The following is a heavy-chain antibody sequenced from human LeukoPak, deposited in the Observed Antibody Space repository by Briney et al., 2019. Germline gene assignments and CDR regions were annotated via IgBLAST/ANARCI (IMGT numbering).Heavy chain of an antibody. D-gene: IGHD4-23*01. V-gene: IGHV3-7*01. CDR2: IKQDGSEK. CDR3: AREGTTVVTDYYFDY. J-gene: IGHJ4*02. Sequence: GGSLRLSCAASGFTFSSYWMSWVRQAPGKGLEWVANIKQDGSEKYYVDSVKGRFTISRDNAKNSLYLQMNSLRAEDTAVYYCAREGTTVVTDYYFDYWGQGTLVTVSS. CDR1: GFTFSSYW.